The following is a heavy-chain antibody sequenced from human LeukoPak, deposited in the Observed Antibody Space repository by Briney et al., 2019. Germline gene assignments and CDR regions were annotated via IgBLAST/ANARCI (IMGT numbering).Heavy chain of an antibody. CDR2: ISYSGST. J-gene: IGHJ4*02. D-gene: IGHD6-19*01. CDR1: GDSITSDHY. CDR3: AKTSTGSDS. V-gene: IGHV4-30-4*08. Sequence: TSETLSLTCTVSGDSITSDHYWTWIRQPPGKGLEWIGYISYSGSTHYNPSLKSRVTISVDTSNNQFSLKLRSVTAADTAVYYCAKTSTGSDSWGQGILVIVSS.